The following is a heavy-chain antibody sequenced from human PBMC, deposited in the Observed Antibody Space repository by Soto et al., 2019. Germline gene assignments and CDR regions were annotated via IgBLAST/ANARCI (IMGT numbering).Heavy chain of an antibody. Sequence: GGSLRLSCAASGFTFRDYAVHWVRQAPGKGLEWVAVISYDGNNQNYADSVKGRFTVSRDNSENTLYLQMNSLRAEDTAVYYCARAVVLVASPYYFDYWGQGTLVTAPQ. D-gene: IGHD2-15*01. V-gene: IGHV3-30-3*01. CDR3: ARAVVLVASPYYFDY. CDR1: GFTFRDYA. J-gene: IGHJ4*02. CDR2: ISYDGNNQ.